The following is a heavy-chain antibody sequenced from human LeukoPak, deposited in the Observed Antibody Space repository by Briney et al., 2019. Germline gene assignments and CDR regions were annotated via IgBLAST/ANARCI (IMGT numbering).Heavy chain of an antibody. CDR2: INHSGST. J-gene: IGHJ4*02. CDR3: ARLYYYGSGSYSLYYYFDY. Sequence: SETLSLTCAVYGGSFSGYYSSWIRQPPGKGLEWIGEINHSGSTNYNPSLKSRVTISVDTSKNQFSLKLSSVTAADTAVYYCARLYYYGSGSYSLYYYFDYWGQGTLVTVSS. D-gene: IGHD3-10*01. V-gene: IGHV4-34*01. CDR1: GGSFSGYY.